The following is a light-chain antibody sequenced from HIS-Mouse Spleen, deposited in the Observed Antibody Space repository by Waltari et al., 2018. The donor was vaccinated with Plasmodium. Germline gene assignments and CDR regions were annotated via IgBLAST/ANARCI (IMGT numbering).Light chain of an antibody. Sequence: DIPMTQSPSSLSASVVDRVTITCQASQDITNYLNWYQQKPGKAPKLLIYDASNLETGVPSRFSGSGSGTDFTFTISSLQPEDIATYYCQQYDNLPYTFGQGTKLEIK. CDR3: QQYDNLPYT. CDR1: QDITNY. CDR2: DAS. V-gene: IGKV1-33*01. J-gene: IGKJ2*01.